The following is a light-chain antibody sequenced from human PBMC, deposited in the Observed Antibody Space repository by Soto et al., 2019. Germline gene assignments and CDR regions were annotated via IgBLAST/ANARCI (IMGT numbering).Light chain of an antibody. J-gene: IGKJ1*01. CDR1: QSVGSN. CDR2: GAS. Sequence: EIVMTQSPATLSVSPGERATLSCGASQSVGSNLAWYQQKAGQPPRLLIYGASTRDTGIPAGFSGSGSGTGFTLTISSLQSEDFAVYYCQQYNNRPWTFGQGTKVDIK. V-gene: IGKV3-15*01. CDR3: QQYNNRPWT.